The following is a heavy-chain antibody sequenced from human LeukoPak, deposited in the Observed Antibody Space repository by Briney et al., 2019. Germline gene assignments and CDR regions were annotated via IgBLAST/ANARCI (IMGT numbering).Heavy chain of an antibody. Sequence: PGGSLRLSCAASGFSLTTYAMGWVRQAPGKGLEWVSVINDRGDSTYYADSVKGRFTISRDSSKNTLYLQMNSLRAEDTAVYYCAELGITMIGGVWGKGTTVTISS. CDR3: AELGITMIGGV. D-gene: IGHD3-10*02. J-gene: IGHJ6*04. CDR2: INDRGDST. V-gene: IGHV3-23*01. CDR1: GFSLTTYA.